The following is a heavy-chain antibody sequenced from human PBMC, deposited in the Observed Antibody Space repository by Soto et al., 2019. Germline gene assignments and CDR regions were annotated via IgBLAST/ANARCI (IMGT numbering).Heavy chain of an antibody. Sequence: QVQLVQSGAEVKKPGSSVKVSCKASGGTFSSYAFSWVRQAPGQGLEWMGGIIPLFGTANYAQKFQGRVKVAGGGSPDTAQGGVGSPGTGGTGGFFWAGGGGGGGDFYGMDVWGQGTTVTVSS. CDR3: AGGGGGGGDFYGMDV. V-gene: IGHV1-69*01. CDR2: IIPLFGTA. J-gene: IGHJ6*02. CDR1: GGTFSSYA. D-gene: IGHD3-16*01.